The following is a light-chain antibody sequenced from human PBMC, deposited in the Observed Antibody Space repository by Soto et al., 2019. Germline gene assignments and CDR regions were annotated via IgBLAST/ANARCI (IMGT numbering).Light chain of an antibody. Sequence: IVLTQSPDTLSLSPRERATLSCRASQSIISRYLTWYQWRPGQPPRLLIYGVSNRATGIPDRFSGGGSGTDFTLIISRLEPEDFAVYYCHHNAFSPVTFGGGTRIEIK. V-gene: IGKV3-20*01. CDR3: HHNAFSPVT. CDR1: QSIISRY. J-gene: IGKJ4*01. CDR2: GVS.